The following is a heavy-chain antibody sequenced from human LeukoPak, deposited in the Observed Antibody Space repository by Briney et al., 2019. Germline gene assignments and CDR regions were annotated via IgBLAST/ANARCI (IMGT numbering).Heavy chain of an antibody. Sequence: ASVKVSCKASGYSFSTHWIHWVRQAPGQGLEWMGWISANNNNTDNVQKLQGRVTMTTDTSTSTAYMELRSLRSDDTAVYYCARALYHTFDYWGQGTLVTVSS. J-gene: IGHJ4*02. V-gene: IGHV1-18*01. CDR1: GYSFSTHW. CDR2: ISANNNNT. CDR3: ARALYHTFDY. D-gene: IGHD2-2*01.